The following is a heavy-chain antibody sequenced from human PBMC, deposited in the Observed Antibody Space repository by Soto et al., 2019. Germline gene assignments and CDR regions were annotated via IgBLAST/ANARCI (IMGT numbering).Heavy chain of an antibody. D-gene: IGHD3-10*01. Sequence: SETLSLTCAVSGGSISCGGFSWSWIRQPPGKGLEWIGYILHTGGTQYNPSLKSRVSMSVDKSKNQFSLHLTSVTAADTAVYYCARLQFGEGFDYWGQGALVTVSS. CDR1: GGSISCGGFS. J-gene: IGHJ4*02. V-gene: IGHV4-30-2*01. CDR3: ARLQFGEGFDY. CDR2: ILHTGGT.